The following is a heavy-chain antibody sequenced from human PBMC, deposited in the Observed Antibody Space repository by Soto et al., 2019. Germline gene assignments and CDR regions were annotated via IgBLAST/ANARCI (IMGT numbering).Heavy chain of an antibody. Sequence: EVQLVESGGGLVQPGGSLRLSCAASGFTFSSYSMNWVRQAPGKGLEWVSYISSSSSTIYYADSVKGRFTISRDNAKNSLYLQMNSLRAEDTAVYYCARLGYYDIPVMRVFDYWGQGTLVTVSS. CDR3: ARLGYYDIPVMRVFDY. V-gene: IGHV3-48*01. CDR1: GFTFSSYS. J-gene: IGHJ4*02. D-gene: IGHD3-22*01. CDR2: ISSSSSTI.